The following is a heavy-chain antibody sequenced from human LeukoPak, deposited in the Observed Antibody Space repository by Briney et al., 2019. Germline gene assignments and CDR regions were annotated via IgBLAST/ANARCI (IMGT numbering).Heavy chain of an antibody. Sequence: GGSLRLSCAASGFTFSSYWMSWVRQAPGKGLEWVANIKQDGSEKYYADSVKGRFTISRDNSKNTLYLQMNSLRAEDTAVYYCAKDDHFSEWELRYYYYYYGMDVWGQGTTVTVSS. V-gene: IGHV3-7*01. CDR1: GFTFSSYW. CDR3: AKDDHFSEWELRYYYYYYGMDV. D-gene: IGHD1-26*01. CDR2: IKQDGSEK. J-gene: IGHJ6*02.